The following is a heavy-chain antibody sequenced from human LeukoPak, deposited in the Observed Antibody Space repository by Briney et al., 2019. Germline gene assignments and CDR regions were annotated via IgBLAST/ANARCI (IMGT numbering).Heavy chain of an antibody. Sequence: LAGGSLRLSCTASGFTFRSYAMSWVRQAPGQGLEWVSSISGGGGGTYYANSVKGRFTISRDNSKSTLYLQMNGLRAEDKAVYYCAKISTPIPAAGAMDNWGQGTLVTVSS. J-gene: IGHJ4*02. V-gene: IGHV3-23*01. CDR1: GFTFRSYA. CDR2: ISGGGGGT. D-gene: IGHD6-13*01. CDR3: AKISTPIPAAGAMDN.